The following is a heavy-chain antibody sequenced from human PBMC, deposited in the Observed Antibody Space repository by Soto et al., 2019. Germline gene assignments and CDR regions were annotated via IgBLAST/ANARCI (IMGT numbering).Heavy chain of an antibody. V-gene: IGHV2-70*01. CDR1: GFSLSTRGMC. Sequence: SDPPLVNPTQTLTLTCTFSGFSLSTRGMCVTLIRQPPGKALECLALIEWDDDKFYSTFLKTRLPISKDTSKNQVVLTMTNMDPMDTDTFYCARINYYDNSGSIDYWGQGTLVTVSS. J-gene: IGHJ4*02. D-gene: IGHD3-22*01. CDR3: ARINYYDNSGSIDY. CDR2: IEWDDDK.